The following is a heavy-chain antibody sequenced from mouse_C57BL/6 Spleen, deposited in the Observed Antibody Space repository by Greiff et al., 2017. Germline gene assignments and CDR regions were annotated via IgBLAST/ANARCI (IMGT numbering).Heavy chain of an antibody. CDR1: GYTFTNYW. D-gene: IGHD2-3*01. CDR3: ARVHDGYYRYFDV. V-gene: IGHV1-63*01. J-gene: IGHJ1*01. CDR2: IYPGGGYT. Sequence: QVQLKQSGAELVRPGTSVKMSCKASGYTFTNYWIGWAKQRPGHGLEWIGDIYPGGGYTNYNEKFKGKATLTADKSSSTAYMQFSSLTSEDSAIYFCARVHDGYYRYFDVWGPGTTVTVSS.